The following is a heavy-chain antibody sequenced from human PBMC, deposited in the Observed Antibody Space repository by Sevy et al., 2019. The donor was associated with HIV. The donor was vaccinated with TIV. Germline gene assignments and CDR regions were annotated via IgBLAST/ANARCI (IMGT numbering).Heavy chain of an antibody. D-gene: IGHD2-15*01. V-gene: IGHV4-39*01. CDR1: GGSISSSSYY. J-gene: IGHJ3*02. Sequence: SETLSLTCTVSGGSISSSSYYWGWIRQPPGKGLEWIGNIYYSGSTYYNPSLKSRVTISVDTSKNQFSLKLSSVTAAVTAVYYCVRLCYGCAFDIWGQGTMVTVSS. CDR3: VRLCYGCAFDI. CDR2: IYYSGST.